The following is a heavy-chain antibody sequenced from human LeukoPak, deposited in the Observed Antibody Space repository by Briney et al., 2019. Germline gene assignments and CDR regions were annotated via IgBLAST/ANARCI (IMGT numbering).Heavy chain of an antibody. CDR2: IWYDGSNK. J-gene: IGHJ3*02. Sequence: GGSLRLSCAASGFSFSTFGMHWVRQAPGKGLERVALIWYDGSNKYYADSVKGRFTISRDNSKNTLYLQMNSLRAEDTAVYYCASAGIAVAGTGAFDIWGQGTMVTVSS. V-gene: IGHV3-33*01. CDR1: GFSFSTFG. D-gene: IGHD6-19*01. CDR3: ASAGIAVAGTGAFDI.